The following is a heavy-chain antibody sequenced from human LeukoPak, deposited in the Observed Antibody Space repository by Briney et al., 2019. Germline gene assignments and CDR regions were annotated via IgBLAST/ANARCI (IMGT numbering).Heavy chain of an antibody. J-gene: IGHJ4*02. D-gene: IGHD6-6*01. CDR3: ARGGSPFDH. CDR2: INSDGSST. Sequence: HPGGSLRLSCAASGFTLSNYGIHWVRQAPGKGLVWVSYINSDGSSTSYADSVKGRFTISRDNAKNTLYLEMNSLRAEDTAVYYCARGGSPFDHWGQGTLVTVSS. V-gene: IGHV3-74*01. CDR1: GFTLSNYG.